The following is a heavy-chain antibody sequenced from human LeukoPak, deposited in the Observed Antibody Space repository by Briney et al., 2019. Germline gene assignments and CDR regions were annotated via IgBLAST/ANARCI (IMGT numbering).Heavy chain of an antibody. V-gene: IGHV4-59*01. D-gene: IGHD3-22*01. CDR2: IYYSGST. Sequence: SETLSLTCTVSGGFISSYYWSWIRQPAGEGLEWIGYIYYSGSTNYNPSLKSRVTISVDTSKNQFSLKLSSVTAADTAVYYCAGTYYYDSSGYYHYSLWGQGTLVTVSS. J-gene: IGHJ4*02. CDR1: GGFISSYY. CDR3: AGTYYYDSSGYYHYSL.